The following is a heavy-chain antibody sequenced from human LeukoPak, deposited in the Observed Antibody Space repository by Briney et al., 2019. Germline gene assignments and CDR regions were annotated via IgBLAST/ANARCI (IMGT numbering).Heavy chain of an antibody. D-gene: IGHD3/OR15-3a*01. CDR2: TKARTSGGTA. CDR3: TTGFCTSTACHWDDAFAV. CDR1: GLTLKDVW. Sequence: PGGSLRHSCAVSGLTLKDVWMSWVRQAPGRGLEWVARTKARTSGGTADYAAPVKGRFTISRDDSNNVVSLQMSSLKSEYAAVYYCTTGFCTSTACHWDDAFAVWGRGTTVTVSS. J-gene: IGHJ3*01. V-gene: IGHV3-15*01.